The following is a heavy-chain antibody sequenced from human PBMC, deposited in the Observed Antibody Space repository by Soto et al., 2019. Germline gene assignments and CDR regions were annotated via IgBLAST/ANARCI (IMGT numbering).Heavy chain of an antibody. J-gene: IGHJ3*02. CDR2: IYYSGST. Sequence: SETLSLTCTVSGGSISSYYWSWIRQPPGKGLEWIGYIYYSGSTNYNPSLKSRVTISVDTSKNQFSLKLSSVTAADTAVYYCARVGYYYDSSGPYSGAFDIWGQGTTVTVSS. V-gene: IGHV4-59*08. D-gene: IGHD3-22*01. CDR1: GGSISSYY. CDR3: ARVGYYYDSSGPYSGAFDI.